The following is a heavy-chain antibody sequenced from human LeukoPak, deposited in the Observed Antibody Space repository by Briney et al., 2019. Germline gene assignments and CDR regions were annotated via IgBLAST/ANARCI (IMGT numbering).Heavy chain of an antibody. V-gene: IGHV4-4*07. CDR1: GGSISSYY. CDR3: AREKGVLMVYAADYYYYYYMDA. CDR2: IYTSGST. D-gene: IGHD2-8*01. J-gene: IGHJ6*03. Sequence: PSETLSLTFTVSGGSISSYYWSWIRQPAGKGLEWIGRIYTSGSTNYNPSLKSRVTMSVDTSKNQFSLKLSSVTAADTAVYYCAREKGVLMVYAADYYYYYYMDAWGKGTTVTVSS.